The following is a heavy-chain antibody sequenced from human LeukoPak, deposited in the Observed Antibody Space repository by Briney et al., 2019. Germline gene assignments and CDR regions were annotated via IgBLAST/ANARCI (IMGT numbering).Heavy chain of an antibody. CDR1: GYTFTSYG. D-gene: IGHD1-1*01. CDR2: ISAYNGNT. Sequence: ASVTVSCTASGYTFTSYGISWVRQAPGQGLEWMGWISAYNGNTNYAQKLQGRVTMTTDTSTSTAYMELRSLRSDDTAVYYCAREAERGLDAFDIWGQGTMVTVSS. J-gene: IGHJ3*02. V-gene: IGHV1-18*01. CDR3: AREAERGLDAFDI.